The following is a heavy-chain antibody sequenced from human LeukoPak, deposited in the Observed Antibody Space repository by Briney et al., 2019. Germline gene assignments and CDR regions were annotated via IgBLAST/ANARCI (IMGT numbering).Heavy chain of an antibody. CDR3: ATKRAVRGDY. J-gene: IGHJ4*02. V-gene: IGHV3-48*03. Sequence: GGSLRLSCAASGFTFSSFEMNWVRQAPGKGLEWISYISSSATTIYYADSVKGRFTISRDNAKNSLYLQMNSLRAEDTAIYYCATKRAVRGDYWGQGTLVTVSS. D-gene: IGHD3-10*01. CDR1: GFTFSSFE. CDR2: ISSSATTI.